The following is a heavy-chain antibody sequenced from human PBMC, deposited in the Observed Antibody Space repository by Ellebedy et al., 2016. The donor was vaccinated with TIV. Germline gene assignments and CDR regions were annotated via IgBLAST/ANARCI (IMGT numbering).Heavy chain of an antibody. J-gene: IGHJ4*02. CDR3: ARRGSSGWIDY. CDR1: GYSFTSYW. V-gene: IGHV5-51*01. D-gene: IGHD6-19*01. CDR2: IYPGDSDT. Sequence: GESLKISCKGSGYSFTSYWLGWVRQMPGKRLGWMGIIYPGDSDTRYSPSFQGQVTISADKSISTAYLQWNSLKASDTAMYYCARRGSSGWIDYWGQGTLVTVSS.